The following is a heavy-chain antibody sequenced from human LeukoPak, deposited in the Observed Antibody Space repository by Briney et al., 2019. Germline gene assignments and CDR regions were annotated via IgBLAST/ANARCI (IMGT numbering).Heavy chain of an antibody. D-gene: IGHD1-26*01. Sequence: GRSLRLSCAASGFTFSSYAMSWVRQAPGKGLEWVSAISGSGGSTYYADSVKGRFTISRDNSKNTLYLQMNSLRAEDTAVYYCAKQTGIVGATNWFDPWGQGTLVTVSS. CDR2: ISGSGGST. V-gene: IGHV3-23*01. CDR3: AKQTGIVGATNWFDP. J-gene: IGHJ5*02. CDR1: GFTFSSYA.